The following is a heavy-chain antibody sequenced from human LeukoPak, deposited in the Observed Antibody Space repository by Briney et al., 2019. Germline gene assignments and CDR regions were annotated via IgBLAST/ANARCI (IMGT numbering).Heavy chain of an antibody. Sequence: SETLSLTCTVSGGSISSYYWSWIRQPPGKGLEWIGYIYYSGSTNYNPSLKSRVTISVDTSKNQFSLKLSSVTAADTAVYYCARGIAAAGPPWFDPWGQGTLVTVSS. D-gene: IGHD6-13*01. J-gene: IGHJ5*02. CDR2: IYYSGST. CDR3: ARGIAAAGPPWFDP. V-gene: IGHV4-59*01. CDR1: GGSISSYY.